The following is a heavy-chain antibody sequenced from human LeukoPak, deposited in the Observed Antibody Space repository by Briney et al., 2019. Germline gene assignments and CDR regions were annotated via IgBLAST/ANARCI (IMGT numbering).Heavy chain of an antibody. V-gene: IGHV3-66*01. CDR3: AGAPLTGYYNPLNY. D-gene: IGHD3-9*01. Sequence: GGSLRLSCAASGFDVSSNYMSWVRQAPGQGLEWVSVIYTGGSTYYADSVKGRFTISRDNSKNMLFLQTNSLRAEDTAVYYCAGAPLTGYYNPLNYWGQGTLVTVSS. CDR1: GFDVSSNY. J-gene: IGHJ4*02. CDR2: IYTGGST.